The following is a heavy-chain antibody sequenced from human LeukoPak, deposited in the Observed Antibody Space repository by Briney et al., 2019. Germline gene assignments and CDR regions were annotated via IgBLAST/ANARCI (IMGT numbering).Heavy chain of an antibody. CDR1: GSTFTSYD. D-gene: IGHD2-2*01. Sequence: ASVKVSCKASGSTFTSYDINWVRQATGQGLEWMGWMNPNSGNTGYAQKFQGRVTMTRNTSISTAYMELSSLRSEDTAVYYCASLFCSSTSCSYNWFDPWGQGTLVTVSS. CDR3: ASLFCSSTSCSYNWFDP. J-gene: IGHJ5*02. CDR2: MNPNSGNT. V-gene: IGHV1-8*01.